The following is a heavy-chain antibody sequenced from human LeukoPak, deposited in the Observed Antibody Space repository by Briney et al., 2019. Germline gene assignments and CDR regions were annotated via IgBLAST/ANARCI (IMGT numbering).Heavy chain of an antibody. J-gene: IGHJ4*02. V-gene: IGHV3-23*01. CDR2: ISGSGGST. Sequence: SGGSLRLSCAASGFTFSSYAMSWVRQAPGKGLEWVSAISGSGGSTYYADSVKGQFTISRDNSKNTLYLQMNSLRAEDTAVYYCAKYSLIAAARDNFDYWGQGTLVTVSS. CDR3: AKYSLIAAARDNFDY. D-gene: IGHD6-13*01. CDR1: GFTFSSYA.